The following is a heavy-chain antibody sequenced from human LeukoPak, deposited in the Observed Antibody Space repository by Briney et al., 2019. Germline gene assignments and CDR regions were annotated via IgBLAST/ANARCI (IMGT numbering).Heavy chain of an antibody. CDR1: GFTFSTYY. Sequence: GGSLRLSCAASGFTFSTYYMTWVRQAPGKGLEWVANINQDGSEKYYVDSVKVRFTISRDNAKNSLYLQMNSLRAEDTAVYYCARDTGNDFWSGYYRFYHYYYMDVWGEGTTVTVSS. CDR2: INQDGSEK. V-gene: IGHV3-7*01. D-gene: IGHD3-3*01. CDR3: ARDTGNDFWSGYYRFYHYYYMDV. J-gene: IGHJ6*03.